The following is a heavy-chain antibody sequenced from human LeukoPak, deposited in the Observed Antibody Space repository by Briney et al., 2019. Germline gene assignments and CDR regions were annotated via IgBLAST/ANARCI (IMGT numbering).Heavy chain of an antibody. D-gene: IGHD3-22*01. Sequence: SETLSLTCTVSGGSTSSSRYYWGWIRQPPGKGLEWIGSIYYSGSTYYNPSLNSRVTVSVDTSKNQFSLRLSSVTAADTAVYYCARDYLAYYYDSSGYIDAFDIWGQGTMVTVSS. CDR2: IYYSGST. CDR3: ARDYLAYYYDSSGYIDAFDI. CDR1: GGSTSSSRYY. V-gene: IGHV4-39*07. J-gene: IGHJ3*02.